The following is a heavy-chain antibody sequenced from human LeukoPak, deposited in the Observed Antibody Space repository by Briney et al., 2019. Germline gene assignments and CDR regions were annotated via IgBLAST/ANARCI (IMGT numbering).Heavy chain of an antibody. D-gene: IGHD2-15*01. CDR3: ARDLCSGGSCYTGIDY. CDR2: ISYDGSNK. J-gene: IGHJ4*02. V-gene: IGHV3-30-3*01. Sequence: GRSLRLSCAASGLTFSSYAMHWVRQAPGKGLEWVAVISYDGSNKYYADSVKGRFTISRDNSKNTLYLQMNSLRAEDTAVYYCARDLCSGGSCYTGIDYWGQGTLVTVSS. CDR1: GLTFSSYA.